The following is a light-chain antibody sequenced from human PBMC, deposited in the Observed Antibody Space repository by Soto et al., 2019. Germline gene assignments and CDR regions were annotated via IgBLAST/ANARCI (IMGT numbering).Light chain of an antibody. J-gene: IGKJ5*01. V-gene: IGKV1-9*01. CDR1: QGIGSS. CDR2: AAS. CDR3: QQLMSYPIT. Sequence: DIQLTHSPSSLSASVGDRVTITCRASQGIGSSLAWYQQKPGKAPKVLIYAASTLQSGVPSRFSGSGSGTEFTLTINSLQPEDFATYYCQQLMSYPITFGQGSRLE.